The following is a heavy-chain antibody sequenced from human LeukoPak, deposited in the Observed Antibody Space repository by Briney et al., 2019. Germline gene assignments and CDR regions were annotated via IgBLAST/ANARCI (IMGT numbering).Heavy chain of an antibody. CDR2: ISSSGSTI. D-gene: IGHD3-22*01. CDR1: GFTFSSYE. Sequence: GFLRLSCAASGFTFSSYEMNWVRQAPGKGLEWVSYISSSGSTIYYADSVKGRFTISRDNAKNSLYLQMNSLRAEDTAVYYCAGIDYYDSSGYYYVEDYWGQGTLVTVSS. J-gene: IGHJ4*02. CDR3: AGIDYYDSSGYYYVEDY. V-gene: IGHV3-48*03.